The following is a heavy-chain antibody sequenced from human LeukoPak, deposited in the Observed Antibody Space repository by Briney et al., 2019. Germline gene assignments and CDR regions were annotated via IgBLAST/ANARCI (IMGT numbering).Heavy chain of an antibody. J-gene: IGHJ4*02. Sequence: PSETLSLTCTVSGASFSSSTYYWGWIRQPPGKGLEWIGSIYYSGSTYYNPSLKSRVTMSVDTSKNQFSQKLSSVTAADTAVYYCARHAGGISATGTRPFDYWGQGTLVTVSS. CDR1: GASFSSSTYY. CDR2: IYYSGST. D-gene: IGHD6-13*01. CDR3: ARHAGGISATGTRPFDY. V-gene: IGHV4-39*01.